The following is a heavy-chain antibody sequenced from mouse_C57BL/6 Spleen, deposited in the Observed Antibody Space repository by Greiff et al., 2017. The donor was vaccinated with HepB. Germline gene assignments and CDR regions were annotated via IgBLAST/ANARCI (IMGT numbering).Heavy chain of an antibody. V-gene: IGHV5-12*01. CDR1: GFTFSDYY. CDR3: ERHKYYYGSNYWYFDV. D-gene: IGHD1-1*01. J-gene: IGHJ1*03. Sequence: DVKLVESGGGLVQPGGSLKLSCAASGFTFSDYYMYWVRQTPEKRLEWVAYISNGGGSTYYPDTVKGRFTISRDNAKNTLYLQMSRLKSEDTAMYYCERHKYYYGSNYWYFDVWGTGTTVTVAS. CDR2: ISNGGGST.